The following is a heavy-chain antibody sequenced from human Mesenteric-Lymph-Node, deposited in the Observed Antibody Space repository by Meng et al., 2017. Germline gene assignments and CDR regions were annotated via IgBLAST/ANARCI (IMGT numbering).Heavy chain of an antibody. CDR1: GYTFTSYY. D-gene: IGHD1-20*01. J-gene: IGHJ3*02. CDR3: ARDYNWNDYVPAFDI. Sequence: ASVKVSCKASGYTFTSYYMHWVRQAPGQGLEWMGWINPNSGGTNYAQKFQGRVTMTRDTSISTAYMELSRLRSDDTAVYYCARDYNWNDYVPAFDIWGQGTMVTVSS. CDR2: INPNSGGT. V-gene: IGHV1-2*02.